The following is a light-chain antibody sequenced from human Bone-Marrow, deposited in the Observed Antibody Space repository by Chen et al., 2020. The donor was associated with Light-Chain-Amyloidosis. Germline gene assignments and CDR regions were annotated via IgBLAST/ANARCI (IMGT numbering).Light chain of an antibody. J-gene: IGLJ3*02. CDR2: EVS. V-gene: IGLV2-14*01. CDR1: STDIGGYNY. CDR3: SADARNDWV. Sequence: QPALTQPASVSGSPGQSITISCSGTSTDIGGYNYVSWYQQHPGQAPKLVIYEVSNRPSGVSVRCSGAQPGHTASRTISGRQAEDAPEYFGSADARNDWVFGAGTTVTVL.